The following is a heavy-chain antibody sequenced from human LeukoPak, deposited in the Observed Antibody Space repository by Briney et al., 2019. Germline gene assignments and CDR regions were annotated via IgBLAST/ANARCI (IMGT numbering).Heavy chain of an antibody. D-gene: IGHD3-22*01. V-gene: IGHV3-7*01. CDR2: IKQDGSEK. J-gene: IGHJ4*02. CDR3: ARSTHYYDSSGYFYFDY. Sequence: GGSLRLSCAASGFISSSYWMSWVRQAPGKGLEWVANIKQDGSEKYYVDSVKGRFTISRDNAKNSLYLQMNSLRGEDTAVYYCARSTHYYDSSGYFYFDYWGQGTLVTVPS. CDR1: GFISSSYW.